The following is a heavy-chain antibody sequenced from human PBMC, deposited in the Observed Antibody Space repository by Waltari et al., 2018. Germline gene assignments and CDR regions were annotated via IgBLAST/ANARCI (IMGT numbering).Heavy chain of an antibody. CDR3: TRGALDY. Sequence: EVQLEESGGGMVKPGRSLRLSCLTSGFTFGVFAMSCFRQAPGKGPGWVGFIRKREHGGTAEDAASVKDRFTISRDDSKSIAYLQMNRLQTEDTAVYYCTRGALDYWGRGTLVTVSS. V-gene: IGHV3-49*05. J-gene: IGHJ4*02. CDR2: IRKREHGGTA. CDR1: GFTFGVFA. D-gene: IGHD1-26*01.